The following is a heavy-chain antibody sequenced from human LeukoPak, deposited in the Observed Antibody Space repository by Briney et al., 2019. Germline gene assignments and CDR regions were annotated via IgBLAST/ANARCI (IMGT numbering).Heavy chain of an antibody. CDR2: INTNTGNP. J-gene: IGHJ6*02. V-gene: IGHV7-4-1*02. D-gene: IGHD3-3*01. CDR1: GYTFTSYA. Sequence: ASVKVSCTASGYTFTSYAMNWVRQAPGQGLEWMGWINTNTGNPTYAQGFTGRFVFSLDTSVSTAYLQISSLKAEDTAVYYCARGDHYDFWSGYSPTGMDVWGQGTTVTVSS. CDR3: ARGDHYDFWSGYSPTGMDV.